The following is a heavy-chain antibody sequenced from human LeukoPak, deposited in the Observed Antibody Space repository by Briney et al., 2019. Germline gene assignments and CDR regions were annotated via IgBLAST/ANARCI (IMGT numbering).Heavy chain of an antibody. CDR3: ARANGGDYYDSSTNWFDP. D-gene: IGHD3-22*01. Sequence: PSQTLSLTCTVSGGSISSGGYYWSWIRQHPGKGLERIGYIYYSGSTYYNPSLKSRVTISVDTSKNQFSLKLSSVTAADTAVYYCARANGGDYYDSSTNWFDPWGQGTLVTVSS. J-gene: IGHJ5*02. V-gene: IGHV4-31*03. CDR2: IYYSGST. CDR1: GGSISSGGYY.